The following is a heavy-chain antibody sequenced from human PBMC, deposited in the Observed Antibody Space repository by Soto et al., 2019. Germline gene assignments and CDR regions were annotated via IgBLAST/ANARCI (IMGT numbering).Heavy chain of an antibody. Sequence: QPGGSLRLSCAASGFTFSSYWMSWVRQAPGKGLEWVANIKQDGSEKYYVDSVKGRFTISRDNAKNSLYLQMNSLRAEDTAVYYCARDPKSKIPEVGATPPGWYFDLWGRGTPVTVSS. J-gene: IGHJ2*01. V-gene: IGHV3-7*03. CDR2: IKQDGSEK. D-gene: IGHD1-26*01. CDR1: GFTFSSYW. CDR3: ARDPKSKIPEVGATPPGWYFDL.